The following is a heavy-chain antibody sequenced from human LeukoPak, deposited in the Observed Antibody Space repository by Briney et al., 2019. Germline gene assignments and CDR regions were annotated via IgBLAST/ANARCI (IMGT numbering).Heavy chain of an antibody. V-gene: IGHV4-39*07. D-gene: IGHD3-22*01. CDR2: IYYSGST. CDR1: GGSISSSSYY. J-gene: IGHJ4*02. Sequence: SETLSLTCTVSGGSISSSSYYWGWIRQPPGKGLEWIGSIYYSGSTYYNPSLKSRVTISVDTSKNQFSLKLSSVTAADTAVYYCAKADSSGYYLPLDYWGQGTLVTVSS. CDR3: AKADSSGYYLPLDY.